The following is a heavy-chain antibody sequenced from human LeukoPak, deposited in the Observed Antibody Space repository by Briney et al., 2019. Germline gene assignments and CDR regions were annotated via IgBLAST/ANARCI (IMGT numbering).Heavy chain of an antibody. Sequence: GGFLRLSCVVSGFTFNNYWMSWVRQAPGKGLEWVATIKQDGSDKYYVDSVKGRFSISRDNTKNSLYLQMNSLRAEDTAVYYCAELGITMIGGVWGKGTTVTISS. V-gene: IGHV3-7*01. CDR3: AELGITMIGGV. D-gene: IGHD3-10*02. CDR1: GFTFNNYW. J-gene: IGHJ6*04. CDR2: IKQDGSDK.